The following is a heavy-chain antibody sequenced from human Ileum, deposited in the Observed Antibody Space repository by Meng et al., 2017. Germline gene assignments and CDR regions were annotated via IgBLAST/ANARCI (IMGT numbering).Heavy chain of an antibody. V-gene: IGHV2-5*02. D-gene: IGHD6-6*01. Sequence: QITLKESGPTLVEPTETFTLPCTFSGSSLNIVGVGVGWIRQPPGKALEWLALIYWDDEYRYSPSLRSRLTITKDTSRNQVVLRMTNVAPVDAGTYYCVHRLVAAQHWFDPWGQGTLVTVSS. CDR2: IYWDDEY. CDR1: GSSLNIVGVG. CDR3: VHRLVAAQHWFDP. J-gene: IGHJ5*02.